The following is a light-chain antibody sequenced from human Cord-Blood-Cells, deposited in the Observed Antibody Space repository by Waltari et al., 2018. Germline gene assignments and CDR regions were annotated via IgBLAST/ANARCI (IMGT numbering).Light chain of an antibody. CDR3: QQYNNWWT. J-gene: IGKJ1*01. V-gene: IGKV3-15*01. Sequence: EIVMPQSPATLSVSPGQRGTLSRRANQSVSSNLAWYQQKPGQAPRLLIYGASTRATGIPARFSGSGSGTEFTLTISSLQSEDFAVYYCQQYNNWWTFGQGTKVEIK. CDR2: GAS. CDR1: QSVSSN.